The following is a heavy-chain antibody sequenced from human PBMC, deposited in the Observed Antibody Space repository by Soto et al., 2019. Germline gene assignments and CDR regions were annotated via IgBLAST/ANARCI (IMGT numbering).Heavy chain of an antibody. CDR3: GRGRSGQLVVFY. CDR2: IGPASGDT. CDR1: GYTFSGHY. D-gene: IGHD3-10*01. Sequence: ASVKVSCKASGYTFSGHYIHWVRQAPGQGPEWMGEIGPASGDTRYAQKFQGRVTMTRDTSITTVYMELNNLSPDDTAVYYCGRGRSGQLVVFYWGQGTPVTVSS. J-gene: IGHJ4*02. V-gene: IGHV1-2*02.